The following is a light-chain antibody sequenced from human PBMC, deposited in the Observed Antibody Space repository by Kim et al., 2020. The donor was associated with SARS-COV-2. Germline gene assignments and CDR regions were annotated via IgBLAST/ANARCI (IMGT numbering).Light chain of an antibody. CDR2: DAS. J-gene: IGKJ1*01. Sequence: ASVGDRVTITGRASQSISSWLAWYQQKPGKAPKLLIYDASSLESGVPSRFSGSRSGTEFTLTISSLQPDDFATFYCQQYHSYSPTFGQGTKVDIK. CDR1: QSISSW. V-gene: IGKV1-5*01. CDR3: QQYHSYSPT.